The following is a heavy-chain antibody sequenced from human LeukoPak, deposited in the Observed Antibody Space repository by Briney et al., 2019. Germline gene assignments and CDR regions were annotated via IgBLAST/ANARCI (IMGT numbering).Heavy chain of an antibody. CDR3: ARVDRYYFYLDV. CDR1: GGTSSTYT. Sequence: SVKVSCKASGGTSSTYTTTWVRQAPGQGLEWMGGIIPIFRTPNYAQKFQGRVTITTDESTSTAYMELSSLKSEDTAIYYCARVDRYYFYLDVWGKGTTVTVSS. CDR2: IIPIFRTP. J-gene: IGHJ6*03. V-gene: IGHV1-69*05.